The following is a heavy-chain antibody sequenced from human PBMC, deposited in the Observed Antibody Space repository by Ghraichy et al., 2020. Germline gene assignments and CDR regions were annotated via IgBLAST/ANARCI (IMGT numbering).Heavy chain of an antibody. CDR2: IYSGGST. V-gene: IGHV3-53*01. CDR1: GFTVSSNY. CDR3: AREGQGGGDDY. D-gene: IGHD2-21*02. J-gene: IGHJ4*02. Sequence: GGSLRLSCAASGFTVSSNYMTWVRQAPGKGLEWVSVIYSGGSTYYADSVKGRFTISRDNSKNTLYLQMNSLRVEDTAVYYCAREGQGGGDDYWGQGTLVTVSS.